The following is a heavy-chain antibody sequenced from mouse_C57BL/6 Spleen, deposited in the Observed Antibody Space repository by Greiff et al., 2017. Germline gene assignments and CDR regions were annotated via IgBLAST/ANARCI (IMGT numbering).Heavy chain of an antibody. CDR3: AREEITTVVEGFDY. CDR1: GYTFTSYW. CDR2: IHPNSGST. Sequence: QVQLKQPGAELVKPGASVKLSCKASGYTFTSYWMHWVKQRPGQGLEWIGMIHPNSGSTNYNEKFKSKATLTVDKSSSTAYMQLSSLTSEDSAVYYCAREEITTVVEGFDYWGQGTTLTVSS. D-gene: IGHD1-1*01. V-gene: IGHV1-64*01. J-gene: IGHJ2*01.